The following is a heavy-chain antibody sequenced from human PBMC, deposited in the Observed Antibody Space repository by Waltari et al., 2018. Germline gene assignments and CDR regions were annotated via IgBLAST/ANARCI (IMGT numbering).Heavy chain of an antibody. CDR1: GFTFSSYW. D-gene: IGHD6-6*01. CDR3: VRVTWSSIAARPGYYYMDV. V-gene: IGHV3-7*01. Sequence: EVQLVESGGGLVQPGGSLRLSCAASGFTFSSYWMSWVRKASGKGLEWVANIKQDGSEKYYVDSVKGRFTISRDNAKNSLYLQMNSLRAEDTAVYYCVRVTWSSIAARPGYYYMDVWGKGTTVTVSS. CDR2: IKQDGSEK. J-gene: IGHJ6*03.